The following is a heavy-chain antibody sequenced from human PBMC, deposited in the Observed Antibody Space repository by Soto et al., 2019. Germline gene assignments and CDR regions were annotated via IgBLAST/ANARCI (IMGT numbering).Heavy chain of an antibody. D-gene: IGHD3-10*01. CDR1: GFTFSSYW. CDR2: IKQDGSEK. V-gene: IGHV3-7*05. CDR3: SFAYYGSGTYYMAAFDI. J-gene: IGHJ3*02. Sequence: GGSLRLSCAASGFTFSSYWMSWVRQDPGKGLEWVANIKQDGSEKYYVDSVKGRFTISRENAKNSLYLQMNSLRAEDTAVYYCSFAYYGSGTYYMAAFDIWGQGTMVTVSS.